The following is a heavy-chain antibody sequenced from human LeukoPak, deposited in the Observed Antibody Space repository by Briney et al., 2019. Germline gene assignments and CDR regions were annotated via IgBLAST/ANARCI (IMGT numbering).Heavy chain of an antibody. V-gene: IGHV1-8*01. CDR2: MNPNSGNT. Sequence: GASVKVSCKASGYTFTSYDINWVRQATGQGLEWVGWMNPNSGNTGYAQKFQGRVTMTRNTSISTAYMELSSLRSEDTAVYYCARGLSGSYSKGRYYYGMDVWGQGTTVTVSS. CDR3: ARGLSGSYSKGRYYYGMDV. D-gene: IGHD1-26*01. CDR1: GYTFTSYD. J-gene: IGHJ6*02.